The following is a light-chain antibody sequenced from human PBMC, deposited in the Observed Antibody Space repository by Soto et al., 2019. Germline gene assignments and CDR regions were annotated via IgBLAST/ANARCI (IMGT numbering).Light chain of an antibody. CDR3: QKYNSAPRT. Sequence: DIQMTQSPSSLSASVGDRVTITCRASQGISNYLAWYQQKPGKVPKLLIYAASTLQSGVRSRFSGSGSGTDFTLTISGLLPEDVATYYCQKYNSAPRTFGPGTKVDIK. J-gene: IGKJ3*01. CDR2: AAS. V-gene: IGKV1-27*01. CDR1: QGISNY.